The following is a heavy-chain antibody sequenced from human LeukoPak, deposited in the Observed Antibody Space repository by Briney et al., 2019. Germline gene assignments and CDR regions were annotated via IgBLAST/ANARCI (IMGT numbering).Heavy chain of an antibody. V-gene: IGHV4-39*01. CDR2: FYYSGST. J-gene: IGHJ4*02. D-gene: IGHD3-10*01. Sequence: PSETLSLTCTVSGGPITIRNYYWGWIRQPPGKGLEWIGSFYYSGSTNYNPSLKSPVTISVDTSKNQFSLKLSSVTAADTAVYYCVYYYGSGSVEYWGQGTLVTVSS. CDR1: GGPITIRNYY. CDR3: VYYYGSGSVEY.